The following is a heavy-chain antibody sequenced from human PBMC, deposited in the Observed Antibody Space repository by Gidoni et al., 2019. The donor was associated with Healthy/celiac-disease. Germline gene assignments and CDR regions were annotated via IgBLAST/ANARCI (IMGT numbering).Heavy chain of an antibody. CDR3: AKDRHIVLMVYAPYWYFDL. CDR2: ISGSGGST. Sequence: EVQLLESGGGLVQPGGSLRLSCAASGCTFSSYAVSWVRQAPGKGLEWVSAISGSGGSTYYADSVKGRFTISRDNSKNTLYLQMNSLRAEDTAVYYCAKDRHIVLMVYAPYWYFDLWGRGTLVTVSS. CDR1: GCTFSSYA. D-gene: IGHD2-8*01. V-gene: IGHV3-23*01. J-gene: IGHJ2*01.